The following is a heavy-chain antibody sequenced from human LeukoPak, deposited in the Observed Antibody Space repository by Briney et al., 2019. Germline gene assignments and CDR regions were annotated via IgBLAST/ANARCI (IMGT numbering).Heavy chain of an antibody. D-gene: IGHD1-20*01. CDR1: GFIFNSYW. CDR3: ARRSIIGSGFDY. CDR2: INQDGSXX. J-gene: IGHJ4*02. V-gene: IGHV3-7*03. Sequence: PGGSLRLSCAASGFIFNSYWMSWVRQAPGKGLXXVANINQDGSXXXXVXXXXGRFTISRDNAKNSLFLQMNSLRVEDTAVYYCARRSIIGSGFDYWGQGTLLTVSS.